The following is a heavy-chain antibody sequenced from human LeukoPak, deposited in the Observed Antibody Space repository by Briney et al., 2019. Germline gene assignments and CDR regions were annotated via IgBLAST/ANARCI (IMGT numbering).Heavy chain of an antibody. J-gene: IGHJ5*02. V-gene: IGHV1-2*02. D-gene: IGHD3-16*01. Sequence: ASVKVSCKASGYTFTDYNIHWVRQAPGQGLERMGWMNPNSGGAKYAQKFQDRVTMTRDTSISTAYMELSGVRSDDSAVYYCTRDRLGESGWFDPWGQGTLVTVSS. CDR1: GYTFTDYN. CDR2: MNPNSGGA. CDR3: TRDRLGESGWFDP.